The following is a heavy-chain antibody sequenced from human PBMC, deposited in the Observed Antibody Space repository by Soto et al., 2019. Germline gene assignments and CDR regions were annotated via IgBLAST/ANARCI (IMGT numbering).Heavy chain of an antibody. V-gene: IGHV3-30*18. Sequence: QVQLVESGGGVVQPGRSLRLSCAASGFTFSSYGMHWVRQAPGKGLEWVAVISYDGSNKYYADSVKGRFTISRDNSKITLYLQMNSLRAEDTAVYYCAKERWGYGDSPGRGNYYYYGMDVWGQGTTVTVSS. CDR2: ISYDGSNK. CDR1: GFTFSSYG. CDR3: AKERWGYGDSPGRGNYYYYGMDV. D-gene: IGHD4-17*01. J-gene: IGHJ6*02.